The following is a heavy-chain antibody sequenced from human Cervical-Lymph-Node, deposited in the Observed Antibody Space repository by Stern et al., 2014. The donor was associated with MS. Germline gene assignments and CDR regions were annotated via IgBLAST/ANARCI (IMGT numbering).Heavy chain of an antibody. D-gene: IGHD6-19*01. Sequence: EVQLVQSGAEVKKVGESLKISCKTSGYSFTSYWFAWVRQMPGKGLEWMGIIFPDDSDTRYSPSFQGQVSISADKSSSTAYLQWSSLKASDTATYYCARIAVAGSFDYWGQGAPVTVSS. CDR2: IFPDDSDT. V-gene: IGHV5-51*01. CDR1: GYSFTSYW. J-gene: IGHJ4*02. CDR3: ARIAVAGSFDY.